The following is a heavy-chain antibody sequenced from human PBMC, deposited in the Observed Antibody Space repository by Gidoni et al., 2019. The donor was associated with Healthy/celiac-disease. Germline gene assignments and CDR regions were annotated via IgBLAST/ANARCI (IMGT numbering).Heavy chain of an antibody. V-gene: IGHV3-9*01. CDR3: AKDIGIAVAGYYYYYGMDV. D-gene: IGHD6-19*01. CDR2: ISWNSGSI. CDR1: GFTFDAYA. J-gene: IGHJ6*02. Sequence: EVQLVESGGGLVQPGRSLRLSCAASGFTFDAYAMHWVRQAPGKGLEWVSGISWNSGSIGYADSVKGRFTISRDNAKNSLYLQMNSLRAEDTALYYCAKDIGIAVAGYYYYYGMDVWGQGTTVTVSS.